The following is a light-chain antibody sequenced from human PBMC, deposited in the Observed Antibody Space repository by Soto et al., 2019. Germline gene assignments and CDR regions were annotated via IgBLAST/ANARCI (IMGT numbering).Light chain of an antibody. Sequence: DIQMTQSPSTLSASIGDRVTITCRASQSISDLLAWYQQKPGKAPKLLIYKASSLESGVPSRFSGSGSGTEFTLTISSLQPDDFATYCCQQCTTYPLTFGGGTKVEIK. CDR3: QQCTTYPLT. V-gene: IGKV1-5*03. J-gene: IGKJ4*01. CDR1: QSISDL. CDR2: KAS.